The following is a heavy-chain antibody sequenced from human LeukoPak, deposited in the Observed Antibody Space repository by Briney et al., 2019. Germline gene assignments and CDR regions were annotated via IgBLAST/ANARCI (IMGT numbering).Heavy chain of an antibody. V-gene: IGHV3-11*04. CDR2: ISSSGSFI. J-gene: IGHJ4*02. Sequence: SGGSLRLSCAASGFTFSDYYMSWMRQAPGQGLEGVSYISSSGSFIYYADSVKGRFTISRDNAKNSLYLHMNSLRAEDTALYYCAREPYYDSSGYSPDYWGQGTLVTVSS. D-gene: IGHD3-22*01. CDR3: AREPYYDSSGYSPDY. CDR1: GFTFSDYY.